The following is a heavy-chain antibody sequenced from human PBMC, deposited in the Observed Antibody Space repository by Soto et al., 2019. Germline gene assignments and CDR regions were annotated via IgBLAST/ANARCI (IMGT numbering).Heavy chain of an antibody. CDR3: ARDPNIVVALAGDGDAFDN. D-gene: IGHD2-15*01. CDR1: GGTFSSYT. J-gene: IGHJ3*02. CDR2: IIPILGIA. Sequence: ASVKVSCKASGGTFSSYTISWVRQAPGQGLEWMGRIIPILGIANYAQKFQGRVTITADKSTSTAYMELSSLRSEDTAVYYCARDPNIVVALAGDGDAFDNWGQGTIVTVS. V-gene: IGHV1-69*04.